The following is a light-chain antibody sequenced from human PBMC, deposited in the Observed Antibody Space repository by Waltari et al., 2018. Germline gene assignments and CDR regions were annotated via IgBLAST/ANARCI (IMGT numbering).Light chain of an antibody. V-gene: IGLV2-23*02. CDR1: SSDIGRYDI. J-gene: IGLJ3*02. CDR3: CSYAGNYVWV. CDR2: DVS. Sequence: QSALTQPAAVSGSPGQSVTLSCIGASSDIGRYDIVSWYQQHPGNAPKLVISDVSKRPSGVSDRFSGSKSGDTASLTISGLQFEDEADYYCCSYAGNYVWVFGGGTRLTVL.